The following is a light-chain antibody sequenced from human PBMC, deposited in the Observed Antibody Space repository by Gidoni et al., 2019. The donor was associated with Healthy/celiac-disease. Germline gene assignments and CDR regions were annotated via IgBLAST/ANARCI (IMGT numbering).Light chain of an antibody. V-gene: IGKV2-30*01. CDR3: MQGTHWTRK. Sequence: DVVMTQSPLSLPVTLGQQASISCRSSQSLVYSEGNTYLTWFQQRTGQSPRRLIYKVSNRDSGVPDRFSGSGSGTDFTLKISRVEAEDVGVYYCMQGTHWTRKFGKGTKVEIK. J-gene: IGKJ1*01. CDR1: QSLVYSEGNTY. CDR2: KVS.